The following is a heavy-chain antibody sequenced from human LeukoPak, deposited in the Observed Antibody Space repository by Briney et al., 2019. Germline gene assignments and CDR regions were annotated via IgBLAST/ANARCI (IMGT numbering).Heavy chain of an antibody. D-gene: IGHD3-3*01. V-gene: IGHV1-8*03. Sequence: ASLKVSCKASGYTFTRYDINWVRQATGQRLECMGWMIPTSGNTGYAQKFHGRVTITKNTSISTAYMELSSLRSEDTAVYYCARSYYDFWSGYYTNLYYFDYWGQGTLVTVSS. J-gene: IGHJ4*02. CDR1: GYTFTRYD. CDR2: MIPTSGNT. CDR3: ARSYYDFWSGYYTNLYYFDY.